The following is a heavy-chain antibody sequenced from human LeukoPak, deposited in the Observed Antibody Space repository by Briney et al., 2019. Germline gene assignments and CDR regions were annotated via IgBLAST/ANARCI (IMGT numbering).Heavy chain of an antibody. J-gene: IGHJ3*02. CDR3: AREEGGLWFGELTGAFDI. V-gene: IGHV3-48*04. CDR2: ISSSSSTI. Sequence: PGGSLRLSCAASGFTFSSYSMNWVRQAPGKGLEWVSYISSSSSTIYYADSVKGRFTISRDNAKNSLYLQMNSLRAEDTAVYYCAREEGGLWFGELTGAFDIWGQGTMVTVSS. D-gene: IGHD3-10*01. CDR1: GFTFSSYS.